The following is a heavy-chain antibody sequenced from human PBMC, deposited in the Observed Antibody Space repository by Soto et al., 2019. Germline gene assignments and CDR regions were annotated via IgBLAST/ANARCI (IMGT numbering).Heavy chain of an antibody. D-gene: IGHD6-13*01. CDR1: DGSISNFY. J-gene: IGHJ4*02. CDR2: IPSSGNT. V-gene: IGHV4-59*01. Sequence: SETLSLTCTVSDGSISNFYWSWIRQPPGKGLEWIGYIPSSGNTNYNPSLKSRVSISVDTSKNQFSLNPTSVTAADTAVYYCARAPMVLTLSYFDSVDQGTPITVSS. CDR3: ARAPMVLTLSYFDS.